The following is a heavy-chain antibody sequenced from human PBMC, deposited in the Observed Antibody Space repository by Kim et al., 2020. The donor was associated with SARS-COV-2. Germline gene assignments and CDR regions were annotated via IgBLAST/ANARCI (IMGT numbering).Heavy chain of an antibody. Sequence: ASVKVSCKASGYTFTTYAMNWVRQAPGQGLEWMGWINTNTGNPTYAQGFTGRFVFSLDTSVSTSFLQISSLKAEDTAVYYCARSTLAAATDYWGQGTLVTVSS. J-gene: IGHJ4*02. D-gene: IGHD6-13*01. V-gene: IGHV7-4-1*02. CDR2: INTNTGNP. CDR3: ARSTLAAATDY. CDR1: GYTFTTYA.